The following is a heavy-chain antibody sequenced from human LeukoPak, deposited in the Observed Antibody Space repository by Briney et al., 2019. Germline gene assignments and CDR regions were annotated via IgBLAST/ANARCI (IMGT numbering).Heavy chain of an antibody. CDR1: GYTFTSYY. CDR2: INPSGGST. V-gene: IGHV1-46*01. J-gene: IGHJ5*02. CDR3: AISSYGSGSYLNWFDP. Sequence: ASVKVSCKASGYTFTSYYMHWVRQAPGQGLEWMGIINPSGGSTSYAQKFQGRVIMTRDTSTSTVYMELSSLRFEDTAVYYCAISSYGSGSYLNWFDPWGQGTLVTVSS. D-gene: IGHD3-10*01.